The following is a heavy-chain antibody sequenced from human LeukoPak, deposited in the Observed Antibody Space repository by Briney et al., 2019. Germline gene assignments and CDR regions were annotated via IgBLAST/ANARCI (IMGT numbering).Heavy chain of an antibody. CDR1: GGSISSYY. J-gene: IGHJ4*02. D-gene: IGHD5-18*01. Sequence: SETLSLTCTVSGGSISSYYWSWIRQPAGKGLEWTGRIYTSGSTNYNPSLKSRVTMSVDTSKNQFSLKLSSVTAADTAVYYCAAYVDTAMVFDYWGQGTLVTVSS. CDR3: AAYVDTAMVFDY. CDR2: IYTSGST. V-gene: IGHV4-4*07.